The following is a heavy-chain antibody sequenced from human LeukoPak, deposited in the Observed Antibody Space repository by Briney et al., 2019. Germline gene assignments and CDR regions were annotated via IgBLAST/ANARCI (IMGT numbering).Heavy chain of an antibody. J-gene: IGHJ4*02. Sequence: GGSLRLSCAASGFTFNTYAMNWVRQAPGKGLECVSGISGSAGSTYYADSVKGRFTISRDNSKNTLYLQMNSLRAEDTAVYYCAREGTNWNDGRFDYRGQGTLVTVSS. CDR2: ISGSAGST. D-gene: IGHD1-1*01. V-gene: IGHV3-23*01. CDR3: AREGTNWNDGRFDY. CDR1: GFTFNTYA.